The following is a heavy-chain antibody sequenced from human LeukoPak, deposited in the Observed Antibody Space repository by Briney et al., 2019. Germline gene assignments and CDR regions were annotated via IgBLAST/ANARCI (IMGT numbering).Heavy chain of an antibody. Sequence: SETLSLTCTVSGGSISSSSYYWGWIRQPPGKGLEWIGEINRGGSTNYSPSLKSRVTISVDTSKSQFSLKLTSVTAADTAVYYCARNGIIDAFDVWGQGTLVIVSS. D-gene: IGHD1-26*01. CDR2: INRGGST. J-gene: IGHJ3*01. CDR1: GGSISSSSYY. V-gene: IGHV4-39*07. CDR3: ARNGIIDAFDV.